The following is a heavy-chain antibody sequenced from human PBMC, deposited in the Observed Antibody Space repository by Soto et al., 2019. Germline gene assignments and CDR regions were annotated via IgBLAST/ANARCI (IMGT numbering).Heavy chain of an antibody. V-gene: IGHV3-21*01. CDR3: AREGIAAALDY. CDR1: GFTFSSYS. J-gene: IGHJ4*02. D-gene: IGHD6-13*01. Sequence: VGSLRLSCAASGFTFSSYSMNWVRQAPGKGLEWVSSISSSSSYIYYADSVKGRFTISRDNAKNSLYLQVNSLRAEDTAVYYCAREGIAAALDYWGTGTLVTVSS. CDR2: ISSSSSYI.